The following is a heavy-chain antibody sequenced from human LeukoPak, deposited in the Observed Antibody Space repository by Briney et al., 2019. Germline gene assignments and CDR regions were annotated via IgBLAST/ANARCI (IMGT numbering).Heavy chain of an antibody. CDR2: TPYHGVSR. D-gene: IGHD4-17*01. Sequence: GGSLRLSCAASGFIFGSYGMHWVRQAPDKGLEWVAFTPYHGVSRYYAESVKGRFTISRDNSKTTLYLQTNSLKIEDTAVYHCAKDRHGDYASDYWGQGTLVIVSS. CDR1: GFIFGSYG. V-gene: IGHV3-30*02. CDR3: AKDRHGDYASDY. J-gene: IGHJ4*02.